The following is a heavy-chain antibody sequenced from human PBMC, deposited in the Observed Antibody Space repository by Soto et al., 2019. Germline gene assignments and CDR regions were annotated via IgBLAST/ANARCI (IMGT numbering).Heavy chain of an antibody. CDR2: ISYDGSNK. V-gene: IGHV3-30*14. Sequence: QVQLVESGGGVVQPGRSLRLSCAASGFTFSSYAMHWFRQAPGKGLEWVAVISYDGSNKYYADSVKGRFTIFRDNSMHPPYLQMSSLRSEDTTVYYCAREEGGYSGYDLGGFFDYWSQGTLVTVSS. CDR3: AREEGGYSGYDLGGFFDY. D-gene: IGHD5-12*01. CDR1: GFTFSSYA. J-gene: IGHJ4*02.